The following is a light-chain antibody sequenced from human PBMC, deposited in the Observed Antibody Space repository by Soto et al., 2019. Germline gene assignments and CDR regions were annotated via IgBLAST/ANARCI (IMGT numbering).Light chain of an antibody. CDR1: QSISSW. Sequence: DIQMTQSPSTLSASVGDRVTITCRASQSISSWLAWYQQKPGKAPKPLIYDASSLESGVPSRFSGSGSGTELTLTISSLQPDDFATYYCQQYNSYSTFGQGTKVDIK. CDR3: QQYNSYST. J-gene: IGKJ1*01. CDR2: DAS. V-gene: IGKV1-5*01.